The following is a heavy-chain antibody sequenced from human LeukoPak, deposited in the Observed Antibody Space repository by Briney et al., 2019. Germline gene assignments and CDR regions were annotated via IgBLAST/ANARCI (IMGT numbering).Heavy chain of an antibody. D-gene: IGHD3-22*01. V-gene: IGHV4-59*01. Sequence: PSETLSLTCTVSGGSISSYYWSWIRQPPGKGLEWIGYIYYSGSTNYTPSLKSRVTISVDTSKSQFSLKLSSVTAADTAVYYCARGSPSSGFYLGAFDIWGQGTMVTVSS. CDR2: IYYSGST. CDR3: ARGSPSSGFYLGAFDI. J-gene: IGHJ3*02. CDR1: GGSISSYY.